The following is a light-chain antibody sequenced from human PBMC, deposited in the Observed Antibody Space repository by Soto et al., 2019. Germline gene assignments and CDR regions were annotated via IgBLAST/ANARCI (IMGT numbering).Light chain of an antibody. CDR2: DAS. CDR3: QQRSNWHT. J-gene: IGKJ4*01. Sequence: EIVLTQSPATLSLSPGERATLSCRASQSVSSYLAWYQQKPGQAPRLLIYDASNRATGIPARFSGSGSGTDCTLTIRSLEPEDFAVYYCQQRSNWHTFGGGTKVEIK. V-gene: IGKV3-11*01. CDR1: QSVSSY.